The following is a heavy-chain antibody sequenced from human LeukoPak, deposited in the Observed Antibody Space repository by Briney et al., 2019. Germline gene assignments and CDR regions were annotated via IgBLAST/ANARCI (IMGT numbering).Heavy chain of an antibody. CDR2: IIPIFGTA. D-gene: IGHD2-2*01. V-gene: IGHV1-69*01. Sequence: GASVKVSCKASGGTFSSYAISWVRQAPGQGLECMGGIIPIFGTANYAQKFQGRVTITADESTSTAHMELSSLRSEDTAVYYCARRNTDIVVVPADTTYYYYGMDVWGRGTTVTVSS. CDR1: GGTFSSYA. CDR3: ARRNTDIVVVPADTTYYYYGMDV. J-gene: IGHJ6*02.